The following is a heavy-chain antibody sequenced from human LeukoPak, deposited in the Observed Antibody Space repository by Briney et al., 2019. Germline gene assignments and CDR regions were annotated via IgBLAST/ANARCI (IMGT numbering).Heavy chain of an antibody. D-gene: IGHD2-2*01. CDR3: ARDASTRCYLCEVDH. CDR2: ISAGSNYI. Sequence: KPEGSLRLSCAASGFTFSDYSMNWVRLAPGKGLEWVSSISAGSNYIYYGDSVKGRFTISRDNAKNSLYLQMSSLRAEDTAVYYCARDASTRCYLCEVDHWGQGTLVTVSS. V-gene: IGHV3-21*01. CDR1: GFTFSDYS. J-gene: IGHJ4*02.